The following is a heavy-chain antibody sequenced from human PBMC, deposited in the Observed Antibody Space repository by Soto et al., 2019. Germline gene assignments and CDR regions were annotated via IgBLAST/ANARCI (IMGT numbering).Heavy chain of an antibody. V-gene: IGHV3-74*01. J-gene: IGHJ2*01. CDR2: INSDGSST. CDR3: ARVNYGDHWYFDL. Sequence: RLSCAASGFTFSSYWMHWVRQAPGKGLVWVSRINSDGSSTSYADSVKGRFTISRDNAKNTLYLQMNSLRAEDTAVYYCARVNYGDHWYFDLWGRGTLVTVSS. D-gene: IGHD4-17*01. CDR1: GFTFSSYW.